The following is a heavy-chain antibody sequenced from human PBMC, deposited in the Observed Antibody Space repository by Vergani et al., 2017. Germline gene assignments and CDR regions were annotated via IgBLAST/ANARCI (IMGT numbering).Heavy chain of an antibody. J-gene: IGHJ5*02. CDR1: GFTVSSNY. CDR2: IKSKTDGGTT. Sequence: EVQLVESGGGLIQPGGSLRLSCAASGFTVSSNYMSWVRQAPGKGLEWVGRIKSKTDGGTTDYAAPVKGRFTISRDDSKNTLYLQMNSLKTEDTAVYYCTTEESGSSSWYVSTWFDPWGQGTLVTVSS. CDR3: TTEESGSSSWYVSTWFDP. V-gene: IGHV3-15*01. D-gene: IGHD6-13*01.